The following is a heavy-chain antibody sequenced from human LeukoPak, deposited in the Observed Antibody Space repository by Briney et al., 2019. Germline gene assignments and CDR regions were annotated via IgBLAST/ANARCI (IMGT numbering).Heavy chain of an antibody. CDR2: IWYDGSNK. D-gene: IGHD5-18*01. CDR3: AKSGSYGYSYFDY. J-gene: IGHJ4*02. Sequence: PGRSLRLSCAASGFTFSSYGMRWVRQAPGKGLEWVAVIWYDGSNKYYADSVKGRFTISRDNSKNTLYLQMNSLRAEDTAVYYCAKSGSYGYSYFDYWGQGTLVTVSS. CDR1: GFTFSSYG. V-gene: IGHV3-33*06.